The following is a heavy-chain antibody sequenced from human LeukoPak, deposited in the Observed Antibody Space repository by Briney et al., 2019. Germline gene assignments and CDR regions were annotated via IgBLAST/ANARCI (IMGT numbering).Heavy chain of an antibody. J-gene: IGHJ2*01. CDR2: INHSGST. V-gene: IGHV4-34*01. Sequence: PSETLSLTCAVYGGSFSGYYWSWIRQPPGKGLEWIGEINHSGSTNYNPSLKSRVTISVDTSKNQFSLKLSSVTAADTAVYYCARSDHFEVAAKRDWYFDLWGRGTLVTVSS. D-gene: IGHD2-15*01. CDR1: GGSFSGYY. CDR3: ARSDHFEVAAKRDWYFDL.